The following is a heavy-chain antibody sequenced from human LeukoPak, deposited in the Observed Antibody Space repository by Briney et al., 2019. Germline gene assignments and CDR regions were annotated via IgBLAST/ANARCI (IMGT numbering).Heavy chain of an antibody. V-gene: IGHV3-23*01. CDR2: ISGSGGST. J-gene: IGHJ6*03. CDR3: AKYCGGDCYPPIDYYYYYYMDV. D-gene: IGHD2-21*02. CDR1: GFTFSGYA. Sequence: GGSLRLSSAASGFTFSGYAMCWVRQAPGEGLEWGSAISGSGGSTYYADSVKGRFTISRDNSKNTLYLQMNSLRAEDTAVYYCAKYCGGDCYPPIDYYYYYYMDVWGKGTTVTVSS.